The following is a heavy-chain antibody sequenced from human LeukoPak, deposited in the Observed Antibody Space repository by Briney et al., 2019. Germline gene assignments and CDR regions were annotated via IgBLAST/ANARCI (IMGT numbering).Heavy chain of an antibody. V-gene: IGHV3-30*03. D-gene: IGHD3-10*01. Sequence: PGRSLRLSCAASGFTFSSYGMHWVRQAPGKGLEWVAVISYDGSNKYYADSVKGRFTISRDDSKNTLYLQMNSLRAEDTAVYYCARDRDVVIIGPRGAFDIWGRGTMVTVSS. CDR2: ISYDGSNK. CDR1: GFTFSSYG. CDR3: ARDRDVVIIGPRGAFDI. J-gene: IGHJ3*02.